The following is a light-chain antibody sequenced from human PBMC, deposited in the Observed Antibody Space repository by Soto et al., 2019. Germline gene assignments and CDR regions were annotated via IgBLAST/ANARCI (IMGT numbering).Light chain of an antibody. CDR1: QSITNNF. V-gene: IGKV3-20*01. CDR3: QQYGTLPLT. J-gene: IGKJ4*01. CDR2: GAS. Sequence: EIVLTQSPGTLSLSPWEIATLSFMATQSITNNFLAWYQQKPGQARRLLIYGASTRATGIPDRFSASGSGTDFTLTISRLEPEDFAVYHCQQYGTLPLTFGGGTKVDIK.